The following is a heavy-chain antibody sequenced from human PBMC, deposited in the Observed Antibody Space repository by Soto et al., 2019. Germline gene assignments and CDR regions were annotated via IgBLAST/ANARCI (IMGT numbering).Heavy chain of an antibody. Sequence: QITLKESGPTLVKPTQTLTLTCTFSGFSLTTRRVGVDWIRKPPGKALECLALIYWDDDKRYSPSLQSRLSITKDTSKNQVVLTMTNVDPVDTATYYCAHIPNYYQYDWFDPWGQGTLVSVSS. J-gene: IGHJ5*02. V-gene: IGHV2-5*02. CDR1: GFSLTTRRVG. D-gene: IGHD3-16*01. CDR2: IYWDDDK. CDR3: AHIPNYYQYDWFDP.